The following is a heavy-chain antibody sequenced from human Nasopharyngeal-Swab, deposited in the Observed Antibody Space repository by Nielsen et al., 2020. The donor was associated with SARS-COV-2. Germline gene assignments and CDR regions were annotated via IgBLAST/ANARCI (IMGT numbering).Heavy chain of an antibody. Sequence: ASVQVTCKVSVYTLTELSMHWVRQPPGKGLAWMGGFDPENGETIYAQKFQGRVTMTEDTSTDTAYMELSSLRSEDTAVYYCATAQAVSESPHYYYYYYGMDVWGQGTTVTVSS. J-gene: IGHJ6*02. CDR3: ATAQAVSESPHYYYYYYGMDV. CDR1: VYTLTELS. D-gene: IGHD6-25*01. CDR2: FDPENGET. V-gene: IGHV1-24*01.